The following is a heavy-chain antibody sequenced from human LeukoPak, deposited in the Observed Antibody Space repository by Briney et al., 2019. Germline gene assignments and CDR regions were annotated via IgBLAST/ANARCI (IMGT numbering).Heavy chain of an antibody. CDR1: GGTFSSYA. CDR3: ARALLVKPGYSSGWSLPNLPYYYYYMDV. CDR2: IIPIFGTA. J-gene: IGHJ6*03. Sequence: GSSVKVSCKASGGTFSSYAISWVRQAPGQGLEWMGGIIPIFGTANYAQKFQGRVTITADESTSTAYMELSSLRSEDTAVYYCARALLVKPGYSSGWSLPNLPYYYYYMDVWGKGTTVTVSS. D-gene: IGHD6-19*01. V-gene: IGHV1-69*01.